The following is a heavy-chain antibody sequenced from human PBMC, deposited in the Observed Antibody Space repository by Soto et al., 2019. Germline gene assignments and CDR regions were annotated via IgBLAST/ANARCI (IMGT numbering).Heavy chain of an antibody. D-gene: IGHD6-19*01. V-gene: IGHV3-30-3*01. CDR3: ARDLEGEQWLLPVDV. Sequence: PGGSLRLSCAASGFTFSSYAMHWVRQAPGKGLEWVAVISYDGSNKYYADSVKGRFTISRDNSKNTLYLQMNSLRAEDTAVYYCARDLEGEQWLLPVDVWGQGTTVTVSS. J-gene: IGHJ6*02. CDR1: GFTFSSYA. CDR2: ISYDGSNK.